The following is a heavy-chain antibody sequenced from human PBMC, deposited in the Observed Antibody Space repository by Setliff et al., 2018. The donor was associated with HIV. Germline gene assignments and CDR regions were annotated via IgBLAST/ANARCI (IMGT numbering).Heavy chain of an antibody. Sequence: GASVKVSCKASGGTFSSYAISWVRQAPGQGLEWMGGIIPIFGTTNYAQKFQGRVTMTRDTSTSTVYMELSSLRSEDTAVYYCARGIAAAGLDYWGQGTLVTVSS. CDR2: IIPIFGTT. D-gene: IGHD6-13*01. V-gene: IGHV1-69*05. CDR1: GGTFSSYA. J-gene: IGHJ4*02. CDR3: ARGIAAAGLDY.